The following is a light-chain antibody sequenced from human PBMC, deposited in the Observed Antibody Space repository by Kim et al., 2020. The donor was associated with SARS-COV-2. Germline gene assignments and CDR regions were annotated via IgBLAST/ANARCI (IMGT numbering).Light chain of an antibody. CDR3: NSRDSSGNHYV. J-gene: IGLJ1*01. CDR1: ILGNNY. V-gene: IGLV3-19*01. Sequence: GKTVSIRSRGDILGNNYASWYQQKPGQAPVLVFYGKNTRPSGIPDRFSGSTSGNTASLTISGAQAEDEADYYCNSRDSSGNHYVFGTGTKVTVL. CDR2: GKN.